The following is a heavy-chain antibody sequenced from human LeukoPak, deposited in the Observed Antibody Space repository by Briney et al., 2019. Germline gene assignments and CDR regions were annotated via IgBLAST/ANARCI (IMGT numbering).Heavy chain of an antibody. Sequence: GGSLRLSCAASGFTFSSYSMNWVRQAPGKGLEWVSSISSSSSYIYYADSVKGRFTISRDNAKSTLYLQMNSLRAEDTAVYYCASFLLPVGYWAFDIWGQGTMVTVSS. D-gene: IGHD5-12*01. CDR2: ISSSSSYI. V-gene: IGHV3-21*04. CDR1: GFTFSSYS. CDR3: ASFLLPVGYWAFDI. J-gene: IGHJ3*02.